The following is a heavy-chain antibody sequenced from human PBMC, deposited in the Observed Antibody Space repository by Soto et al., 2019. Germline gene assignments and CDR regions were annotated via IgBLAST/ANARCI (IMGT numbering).Heavy chain of an antibody. J-gene: IGHJ3*02. D-gene: IGHD4-17*01. V-gene: IGHV1-2*02. CDR3: ARGPYGDNAFDI. CDR2: IAPHRDGT. CDR1: GYGMTVDY. Sequence: GVPVKVSCKAAGYGMTVDYMHWSLQAPGQGLEWMGWIAPHRDGTEFAQKFQGRITLTGDTSTSTAYMELKGLTSADTAVYFCARGPYGDNAFDIWGQGTVVTVSS.